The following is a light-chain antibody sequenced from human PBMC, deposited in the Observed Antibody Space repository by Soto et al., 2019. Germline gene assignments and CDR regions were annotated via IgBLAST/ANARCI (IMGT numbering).Light chain of an antibody. V-gene: IGKV3-20*01. J-gene: IGKJ4*01. CDR2: GAS. CDR3: QQYGSSSLT. CDR1: QSVSSSY. Sequence: EIVLTQSPGTLYLSPGEIATLSCRASQSVSSSYLAWYQQKPGQAPRLLIYGASSRATGIPDRFSGSGSGTDFTLTISRLEPEDFAVYYCQQYGSSSLTFGGGTKVEIK.